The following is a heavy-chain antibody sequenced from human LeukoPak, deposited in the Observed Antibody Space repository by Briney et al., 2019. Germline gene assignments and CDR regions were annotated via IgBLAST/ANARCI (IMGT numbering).Heavy chain of an antibody. D-gene: IGHD2-2*01. J-gene: IGHJ4*02. Sequence: SETLSLTCTVSSGSISSSNYYWSWIRQPAGGGLERIGRISTIGITNYNPSLISRVTISIDTSKNQFSLKLSSVTAADTAVYYCARGVLGYCSSTSCSYFDYWGQGTLVTVSS. CDR1: SGSISSSNYY. CDR3: ARGVLGYCSSTSCSYFDY. CDR2: ISTIGIT. V-gene: IGHV4-61*02.